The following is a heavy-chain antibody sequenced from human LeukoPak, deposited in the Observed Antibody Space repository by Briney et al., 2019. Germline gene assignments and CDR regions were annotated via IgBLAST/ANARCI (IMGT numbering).Heavy chain of an antibody. D-gene: IGHD6-13*01. CDR2: IYYSGST. Sequence: PSETLSLTCTVSGGSISSYYWSWIRQPPGKGLEWIGYIYYSGSTNYNPSLKSRVTISVDTSKNQFSLKLSSVTAADTAVYYCARPGRAGIAAVPFDYWGQGTLVTVSS. V-gene: IGHV4-59*08. J-gene: IGHJ4*02. CDR1: GGSISSYY. CDR3: ARPGRAGIAAVPFDY.